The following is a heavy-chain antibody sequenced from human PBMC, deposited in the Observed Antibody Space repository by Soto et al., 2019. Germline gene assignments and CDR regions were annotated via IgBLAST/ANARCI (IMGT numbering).Heavy chain of an antibody. CDR2: IRGRGSST. J-gene: IGHJ4*02. Sequence: PGGSLRLSCAASGFTFSNYAMSWVRQAPGKGLEWVSSIRGRGSSTYYADSVKGRITISRDNSKNTLNLQMTSLRAEDTAVYYCAKDLGYGDSYWGQGTLVTVSS. CDR3: AKDLGYGDSY. CDR1: GFTFSNYA. V-gene: IGHV3-23*01. D-gene: IGHD4-17*01.